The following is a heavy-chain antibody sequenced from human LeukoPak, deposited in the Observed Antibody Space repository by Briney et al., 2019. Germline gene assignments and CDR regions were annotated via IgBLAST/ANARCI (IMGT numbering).Heavy chain of an antibody. CDR2: ISGSGGST. V-gene: IGHV3-23*01. CDR1: GFTFSTFA. Sequence: GGSLRLSCSASGFTFSTFAMSWVRQAPGKGLEWVSAISGSGGSTYYADSVKGRFTISKDNSKNTLYLQMNSLGAEDTAVYYCAKAAMPGPLNWFDPWGQGTLVTVSS. D-gene: IGHD2-2*01. J-gene: IGHJ5*02. CDR3: AKAAMPGPLNWFDP.